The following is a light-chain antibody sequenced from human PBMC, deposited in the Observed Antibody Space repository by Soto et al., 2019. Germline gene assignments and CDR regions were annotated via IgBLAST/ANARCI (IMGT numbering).Light chain of an antibody. CDR2: DSS. CDR3: QRLRNWPWT. J-gene: IGKJ1*01. V-gene: IGKV3-11*01. CDR1: QSVRSQ. Sequence: EIVLTQSPATLSLSPGERATLSCRASQSVRSQLAWYQQKPGQAPRLLSYDSSNRATGSPVRFSGSGSGTDFTLTISSLEPEVFAVYYWQRLRNWPWTFGQGTKVEIK.